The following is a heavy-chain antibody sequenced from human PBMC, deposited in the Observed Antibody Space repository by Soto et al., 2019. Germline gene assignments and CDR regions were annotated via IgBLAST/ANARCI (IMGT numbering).Heavy chain of an antibody. J-gene: IGHJ4*02. V-gene: IGHV1-18*01. CDR2: ISAYNGNT. CDR3: ARELGYCSSTSCYDFDY. Sequence: ASVKVSCKASGYTFTSYGISWVRQAPGQGLEWMGWISAYNGNTNYAQKLQGRVTMTTDTSTSTAYMELRSLRSDDTAVYYCARELGYCSSTSCYDFDYWGQGTLVTVSS. CDR1: GYTFTSYG. D-gene: IGHD2-2*01.